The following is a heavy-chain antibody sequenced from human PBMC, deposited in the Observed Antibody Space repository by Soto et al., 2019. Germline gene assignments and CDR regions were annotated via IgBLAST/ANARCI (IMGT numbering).Heavy chain of an antibody. CDR3: AKGRSYYYYYGVDV. J-gene: IGHJ6*02. CDR2: ITPTSRAI. CDR1: GFPFSFYS. V-gene: IGHV3-48*01. Sequence: GGSLRLSCEASGFPFSFYSMNWVRQAPGKGLEWIAYITPTSRAINYADSVQGRFTISRDNAKNSLFLQMNSLRAEDTALYYCAKGRSYYYYYGVDVWGQGTTVTVSS.